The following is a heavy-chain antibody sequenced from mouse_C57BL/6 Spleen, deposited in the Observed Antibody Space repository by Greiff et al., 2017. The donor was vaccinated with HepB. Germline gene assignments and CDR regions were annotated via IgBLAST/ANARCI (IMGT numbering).Heavy chain of an antibody. V-gene: IGHV1-18*01. CDR1: GYTFTDYN. J-gene: IGHJ3*01. Sequence: VHVKQSGPELVKPGASVKIPCKASGYTFTDYNMDWVKQSHGKSLEWIGDINPNNGGTIYNQKFKGKATLTVDKSSSTAYMELRSLTSEDTAVYYCATYGNYVGFAYWGQGTLVTVSA. D-gene: IGHD2-1*01. CDR3: ATYGNYVGFAY. CDR2: INPNNGGT.